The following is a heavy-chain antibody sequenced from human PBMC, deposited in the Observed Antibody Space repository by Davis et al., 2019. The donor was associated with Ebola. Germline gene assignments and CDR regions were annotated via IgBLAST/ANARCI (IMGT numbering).Heavy chain of an antibody. J-gene: IGHJ4*02. Sequence: PGGSLRLSCAASGFTFSGYGMHWVRQAPGKGLEWVAYIRHDGSNQNYADSVKGRFTISRDRSKKTLYLQVNSLRAEDTAVYYCAPDVRNPAAHLLVQEAFDYWGQGTPVTVSS. D-gene: IGHD6-6*01. CDR3: APDVRNPAAHLLVQEAFDY. V-gene: IGHV3-30*02. CDR2: IRHDGSNQ. CDR1: GFTFSGYG.